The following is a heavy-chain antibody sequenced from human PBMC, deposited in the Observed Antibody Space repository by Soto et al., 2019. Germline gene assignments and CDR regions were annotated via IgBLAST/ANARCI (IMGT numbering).Heavy chain of an antibody. V-gene: IGHV1-18*01. Sequence: QVQLVQSGDEVKKPGASVKVSCKASGYIFVNYGIAWVRQAPGQGLEWMGWISPYTGNTHSATKIQGRLTMTADTSTSTAYMDLGSLTSDDTAVYYCVMVDNYVTPTPQDVWGQGTTVTVSS. J-gene: IGHJ6*02. CDR3: VMVDNYVTPTPQDV. CDR1: GYIFVNYG. CDR2: ISPYTGNT. D-gene: IGHD3-16*01.